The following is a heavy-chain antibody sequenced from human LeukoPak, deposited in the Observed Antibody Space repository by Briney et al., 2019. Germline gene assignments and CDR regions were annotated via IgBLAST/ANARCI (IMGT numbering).Heavy chain of an antibody. D-gene: IGHD3-3*01. V-gene: IGHV4-34*01. CDR2: INHSGST. Sequence: SETLSLTCAVYGGSFSGYYWSWIRQPPGKGLEWIGDINHSGSTNYNPSLKSRVTISVDTSKNQFSLKLSSVTAADTAVYYCARGPPFYDFWSGYFTYFDYWGQGTLVTVSS. J-gene: IGHJ4*02. CDR3: ARGPPFYDFWSGYFTYFDY. CDR1: GGSFSGYY.